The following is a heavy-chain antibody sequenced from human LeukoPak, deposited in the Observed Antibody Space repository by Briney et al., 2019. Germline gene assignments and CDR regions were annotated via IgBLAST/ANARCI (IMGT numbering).Heavy chain of an antibody. V-gene: IGHV3-7*01. Sequence: GGSLRLSCAASGFRFSDSWMTWVRHSPGRGLEWVANMDPNGNTKNYLDSVKGRFTISRDNARNLVYLQLNSLRGEDTAVYYCARDPAYGAYDYWGQGILVTVSS. CDR3: ARDPAYGAYDY. CDR2: MDPNGNTK. CDR1: GFRFSDSW. D-gene: IGHD4-17*01. J-gene: IGHJ4*02.